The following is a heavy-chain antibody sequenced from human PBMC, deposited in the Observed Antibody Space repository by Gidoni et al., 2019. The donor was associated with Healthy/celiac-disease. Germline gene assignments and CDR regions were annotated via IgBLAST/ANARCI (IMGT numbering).Heavy chain of an antibody. Sequence: QVQLVQSGAEVKKPGSSVKVSCKASGGTFSSYAISWVRQAPGQGLEWMGGIIPIFGTANYAQKLQGRVTITADKSTSTAYMELSSLRSEDTAVYYCAAGLYDSSGYYAKPLDWGQGTLVTVSS. CDR3: AAGLYDSSGYYAKPLD. J-gene: IGHJ4*02. V-gene: IGHV1-69*06. CDR2: IIPIFGTA. CDR1: GGTFSSYA. D-gene: IGHD3-22*01.